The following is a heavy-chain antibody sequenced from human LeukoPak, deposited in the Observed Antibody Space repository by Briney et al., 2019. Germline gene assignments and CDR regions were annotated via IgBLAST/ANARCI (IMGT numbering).Heavy chain of an antibody. CDR3: XXXXXXXXGRRYFDY. CDR1: XXSFXSYW. J-gene: IGHJ4*02. Sequence: CXXSXXSFXSYWIGWVRQMPGKGLEWMGIIYPGDSDTRYSPSFQGQVTISADKSISTAYLQWSSLKASDTAMYYCXXXXXXXXGRRYFDYWGQGTLVTVSS. V-gene: IGHV5-51*01. CDR2: IYPGDSDT.